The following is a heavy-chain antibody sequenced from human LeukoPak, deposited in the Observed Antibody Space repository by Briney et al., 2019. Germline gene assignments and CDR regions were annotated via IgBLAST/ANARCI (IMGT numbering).Heavy chain of an antibody. CDR1: GFTFSSYW. CDR2: ITHDGSEI. J-gene: IGHJ4*02. D-gene: IGHD5-24*01. Sequence: GGSLRLSCAASGFTFSSYWMSWVRQAPGKGLEWVSNITHDGSEIYYVDSVKGRFTISRDNAKNSLYLQMNSLRAEDTAVYYCERWDGYNVPFNYCGQGTLVTVSS. CDR3: ERWDGYNVPFNY. V-gene: IGHV3-7*04.